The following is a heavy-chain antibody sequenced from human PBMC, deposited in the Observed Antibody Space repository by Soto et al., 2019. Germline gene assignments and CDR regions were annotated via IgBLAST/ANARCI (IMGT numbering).Heavy chain of an antibody. Sequence: QVQLQESGPGLVKPSQTLSLTCTVSGGSISSGGYCWSWIRQHPGKGLEWIGCISNSGSTYYNSALKSRVTISVDTSDNQFSLKLTSVTDADTAVYYCARGVLLWGQGTLVTVSS. CDR1: GGSISSGGYC. J-gene: IGHJ4*02. CDR2: ISNSGST. V-gene: IGHV4-31*03. CDR3: ARGVLL.